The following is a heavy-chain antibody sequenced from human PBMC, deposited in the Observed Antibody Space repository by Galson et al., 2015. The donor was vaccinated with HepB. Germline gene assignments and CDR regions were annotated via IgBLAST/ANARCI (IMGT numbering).Heavy chain of an antibody. CDR2: ISGSGGST. J-gene: IGHJ3*02. CDR1: GFTFSSYA. D-gene: IGHD2-2*01. V-gene: IGHV3-23*01. Sequence: SLRLSCADPGFTFSSYAMSWVRQAPGKGLEWVSGISGSGGSTYYADSVKGRSTISRDNSKNTLYLEMNSLRAEDTAVYYCAKEVAYELLASAFDIWGQGTMVTVSS. CDR3: AKEVAYELLASAFDI.